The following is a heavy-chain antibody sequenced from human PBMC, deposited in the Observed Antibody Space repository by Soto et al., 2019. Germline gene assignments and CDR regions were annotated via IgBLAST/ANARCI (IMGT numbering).Heavy chain of an antibody. CDR2: MNHNSGNT. CDR3: ARAYTWGVAVAGM. J-gene: IGHJ4*02. V-gene: IGHV1-8*01. Sequence: QVQLVQSGAEVKKPGASVQVSCKASGYTFTSFDINWVRQATGQGLEWMGWMNHNSGNTGYAQKFQGRVTMTRNTSKSAAYMELRRLRSEDTAFYYCARAYTWGVAVAGMWGQGTLVTVSS. CDR1: GYTFTSFD. D-gene: IGHD6-19*01.